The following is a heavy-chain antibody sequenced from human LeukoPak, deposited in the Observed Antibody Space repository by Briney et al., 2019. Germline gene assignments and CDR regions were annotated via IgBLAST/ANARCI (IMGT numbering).Heavy chain of an antibody. J-gene: IGHJ4*02. CDR3: ASPKSIAVAGEFDY. D-gene: IGHD6-19*01. Sequence: SETLSLTCTVSGGSISSSSYYWGWLRQPPGKGLEWIGSIYYSGSTYYNPSLKSRVTISVDTSKNQFSLKLSSVTAADTAVYYCASPKSIAVAGEFDYWGQGTLVTVSS. CDR1: GGSISSSSYY. CDR2: IYYSGST. V-gene: IGHV4-39*01.